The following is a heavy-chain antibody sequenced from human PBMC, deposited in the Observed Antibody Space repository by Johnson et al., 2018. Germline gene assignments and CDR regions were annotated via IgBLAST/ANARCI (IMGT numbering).Heavy chain of an antibody. V-gene: IGHV3-30-3*01. D-gene: IGHD3-10*02. CDR3: ASPLSYVWKDAFDI. J-gene: IGHJ3*02. CDR2: IPYDGSIK. Sequence: QVQLVQSGGGVAQLGRSLRPPCAASGFTFSSYALHGVGQAPGKGLEWVAVIPYDGSIKYYADSWKGRFPISGDNSKSPRYLQMNSLRAEDTAVYYCASPLSYVWKDAFDIWGQGTMVTVSS. CDR1: GFTFSSYA.